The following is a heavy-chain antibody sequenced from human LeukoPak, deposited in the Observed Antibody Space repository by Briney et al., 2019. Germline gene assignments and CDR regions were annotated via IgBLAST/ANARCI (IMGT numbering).Heavy chain of an antibody. V-gene: IGHV4-59*01. CDR2: IYYSGST. J-gene: IGHJ3*02. Sequence: SETLCLTCSVPGGSISSYYWSWIRQPPGKGLEWIGYIYYSGSTNYNPSLKSRVTISVDTSKNQFSLKLSSVTAADTAVYYCARDRKMATIPGYDAFDIWGQGTMVTVSS. D-gene: IGHD5-24*01. CDR1: GGSISSYY. CDR3: ARDRKMATIPGYDAFDI.